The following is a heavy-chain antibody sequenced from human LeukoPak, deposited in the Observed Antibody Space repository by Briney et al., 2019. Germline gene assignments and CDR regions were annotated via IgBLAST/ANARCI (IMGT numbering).Heavy chain of an antibody. J-gene: IGHJ4*02. D-gene: IGHD6-19*01. V-gene: IGHV3-23*01. CDR2: ISGSGGST. CDR1: GFTFSSYA. CDR3: AKYLTVAGSTGYVDY. Sequence: QTGGSLRLSCAASGFTFSSYAMSWVRQAPGKGLEWVSAISGSGGSTYYADSVKGRFTISRDNSKNTLYLQMNSLRAEDTAVYYCAKYLTVAGSTGYVDYWGQGTLVTVSS.